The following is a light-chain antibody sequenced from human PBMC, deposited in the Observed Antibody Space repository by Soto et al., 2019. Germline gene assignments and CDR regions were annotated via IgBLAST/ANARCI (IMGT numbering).Light chain of an antibody. Sequence: QSALTQPTSVSGSPGQSIIISCTGTSSDVGNYNYVSWYQHHPGKAPKLMICDVSDRPSGVSNRFSGSKSGNTASLTISGLQAEDEADYYCSSYTSGSTPWVFGTGTKVTV. CDR3: SSYTSGSTPWV. CDR1: SSDVGNYNY. V-gene: IGLV2-14*03. CDR2: DVS. J-gene: IGLJ1*01.